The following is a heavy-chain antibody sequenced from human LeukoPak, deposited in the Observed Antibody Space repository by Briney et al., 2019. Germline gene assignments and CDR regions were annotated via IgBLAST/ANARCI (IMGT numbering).Heavy chain of an antibody. J-gene: IGHJ4*02. Sequence: PGRSLTLSCAASGFTFSSYGMHWVRQAPDKGLEWVAVISYDGSNKYYADSVKGRFTISRDNSKNTLHLQMNSLRAEDTAVYYCAKDMYSYGHGYFDYWGQGTLVTVSS. CDR1: GFTFSSYG. V-gene: IGHV3-30*18. CDR3: AKDMYSYGHGYFDY. CDR2: ISYDGSNK. D-gene: IGHD5-18*01.